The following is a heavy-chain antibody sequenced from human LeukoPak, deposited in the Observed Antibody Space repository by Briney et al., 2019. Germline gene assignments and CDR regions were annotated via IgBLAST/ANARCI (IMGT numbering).Heavy chain of an antibody. J-gene: IGHJ4*02. Sequence: PGGSLRLSCAAFGFTFDDYAMHWARQAPGKGLEWVSGISWNSGSIGYADSVKGRFTISRDNAKNSLYLQMNSLRAEDTALYYCARGPHFGDYGSPFDYWGQGTLVTVSS. CDR2: ISWNSGSI. V-gene: IGHV3-9*01. CDR3: ARGPHFGDYGSPFDY. CDR1: GFTFDDYA. D-gene: IGHD4-17*01.